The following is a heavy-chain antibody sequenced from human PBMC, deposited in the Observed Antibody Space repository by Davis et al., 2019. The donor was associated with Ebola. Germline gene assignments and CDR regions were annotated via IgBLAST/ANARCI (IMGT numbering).Heavy chain of an antibody. V-gene: IGHV3-48*02. CDR1: GFTFSSYA. D-gene: IGHD6-6*01. CDR3: TRAGHFSSSTDFDY. Sequence: GESLKISCAASGFTFSSYAMSWVRQAPGKGLEWVSYISSSGGTRYYADSVRGRFTISRDNAKDSLYLQMDSLRDEDTAVYYCTRAGHFSSSTDFDYWGQGALVTVSS. J-gene: IGHJ4*02. CDR2: ISSSGGTR.